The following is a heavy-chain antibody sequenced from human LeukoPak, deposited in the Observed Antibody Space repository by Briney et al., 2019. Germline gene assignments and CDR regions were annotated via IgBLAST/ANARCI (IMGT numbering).Heavy chain of an antibody. V-gene: IGHV3-74*01. J-gene: IGHJ4*02. CDR1: GFTFSRYR. Sequence: GGPLRLSCAASGFTFSRYRMHWVRQAPGKGLVWVSRINSDGSSTSYADSVKGRFTISRDIAKNTLYLQMNSLRAEDTAVYYCASQVLSGEDYWGQGTLVTVSS. D-gene: IGHD6-19*01. CDR3: ASQVLSGEDY. CDR2: INSDGSST.